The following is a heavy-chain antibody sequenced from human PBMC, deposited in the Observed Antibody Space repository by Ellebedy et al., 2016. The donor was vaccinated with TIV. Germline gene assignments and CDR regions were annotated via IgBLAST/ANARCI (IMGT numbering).Heavy chain of an antibody. CDR1: GYTFTSYG. CDR3: ARDTTYQPLLGYYYYGMDV. Sequence: ASVKVSCXASGYTFTSYGISWVRQAPGQGLEWMGWISAYNGNTNYAQKLQGRVTMTTDTSTSTAYMELRSLRSDDTAVYYCARDTTYQPLLGYYYYGMDVWGQGTTVTVSS. D-gene: IGHD2-2*01. V-gene: IGHV1-18*01. J-gene: IGHJ6*02. CDR2: ISAYNGNT.